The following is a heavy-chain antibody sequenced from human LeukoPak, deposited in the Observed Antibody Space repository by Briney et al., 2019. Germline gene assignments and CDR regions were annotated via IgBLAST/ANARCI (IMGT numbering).Heavy chain of an antibody. Sequence: PSETLSLTCAVYGGSFSGYYWSWIRQPPGKGLEWIGEINHSGSTNYNPSLKSRVTTSVDTSKNQFSLKLSSVTAADTAVYYCASNSVVYFDYWGQGTLVTVSS. CDR1: GGSFSGYY. CDR2: INHSGST. J-gene: IGHJ4*02. V-gene: IGHV4-34*01. CDR3: ASNSVVYFDY. D-gene: IGHD2-15*01.